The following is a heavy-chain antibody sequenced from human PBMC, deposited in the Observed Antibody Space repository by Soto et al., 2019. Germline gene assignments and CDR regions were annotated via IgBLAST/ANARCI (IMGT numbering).Heavy chain of an antibody. CDR1: GFTFSSYA. D-gene: IGHD6-6*01. CDR2: ISGSGGST. V-gene: IGHV3-23*01. J-gene: IGHJ3*02. Sequence: GGSLRLSCAASGFTFSSYAMSWVRQAPGKGLEWVSAISGSGGSTYYADSVKGRFTISRDNSKNTLYLQMNSLRAEDTAVYYCAKYPVRVAARPDAFDIWGQGTMVTVSS. CDR3: AKYPVRVAARPDAFDI.